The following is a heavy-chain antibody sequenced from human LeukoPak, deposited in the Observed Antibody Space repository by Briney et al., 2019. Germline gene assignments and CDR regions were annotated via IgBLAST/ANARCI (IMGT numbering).Heavy chain of an antibody. J-gene: IGHJ4*02. CDR2: IYSGGST. V-gene: IGHV3-53*04. D-gene: IGHD5-24*01. CDR1: GFTVSSNY. CDR3: ARAMAPNPYYFDY. Sequence: GGSLRLSCAASGFTVSSNYMSWVRQAPGKGLEWVSVIYSGGSTYYADSVKGRFTISRHNSKNTLYLQMNSLRAEDTAAYYCARAMAPNPYYFDYWGQGTLVTVSS.